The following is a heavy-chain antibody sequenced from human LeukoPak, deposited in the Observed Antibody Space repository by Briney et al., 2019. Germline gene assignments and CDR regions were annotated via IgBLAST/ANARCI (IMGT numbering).Heavy chain of an antibody. CDR3: ARSITMVRGHNWFDP. CDR2: IYQTGST. Sequence: PSETLSLTCAVSGGSLSSGGYSWSWIRQPPGKGLEWIGYIYQTGSTYYNPSLKSRVTISVDRSKNQFSLELTSVTAADTAVYYCARSITMVRGHNWFDPWGQGTLVAVSS. CDR1: GGSLSSGGYS. J-gene: IGHJ5*02. D-gene: IGHD3-10*01. V-gene: IGHV4-30-2*01.